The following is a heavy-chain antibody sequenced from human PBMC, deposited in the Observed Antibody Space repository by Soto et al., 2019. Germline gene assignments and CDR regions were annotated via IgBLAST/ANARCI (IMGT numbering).Heavy chain of an antibody. V-gene: IGHV4-39*01. CDR2: IYYSGST. CDR1: GGSISTITYY. CDR3: ARHLYNYGSGSYFDY. D-gene: IGHD3-10*01. Sequence: LSLTCTVSGGSISTITYYWGWIRQPPGKGLEWIGTIYYSGSTYYTPSLKSRVTISVDTSTNQFSLKLNDVTAADTAVYYCARHLYNYGSGSYFDYWGQGTPVTVSS. J-gene: IGHJ4*02.